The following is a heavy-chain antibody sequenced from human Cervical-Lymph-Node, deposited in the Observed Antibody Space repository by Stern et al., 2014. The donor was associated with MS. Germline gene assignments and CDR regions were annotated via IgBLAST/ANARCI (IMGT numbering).Heavy chain of an antibody. D-gene: IGHD3-22*01. CDR3: ARMISTNWFDP. CDR1: GYTFTSYV. J-gene: IGHJ5*02. Sequence: VPLVQSGAEVKKPGDSVKVSCKASGYTFTSYVITWVRQAPGQGLEWMGWITTYNGNAAYAQRLQGRVTMTTDTSTSTAYMELRSLRSDDTAMYFCARMISTNWFDPWGQGTLVTVSS. CDR2: ITTYNGNA. V-gene: IGHV1-18*04.